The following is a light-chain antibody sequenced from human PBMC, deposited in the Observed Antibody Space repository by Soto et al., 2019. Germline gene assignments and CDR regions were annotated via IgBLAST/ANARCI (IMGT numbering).Light chain of an antibody. J-gene: IGKJ4*01. Sequence: EIVLTQSPATLSLSPGERATLSCRASQSVSTSLAWYQQRRGQAPRLLVSDASNRATGIPARFSGGGSGTDFTLTISSLEPEDFAVYYCQQRINWPLTFGGGTKVEIK. V-gene: IGKV3-11*01. CDR2: DAS. CDR3: QQRINWPLT. CDR1: QSVSTS.